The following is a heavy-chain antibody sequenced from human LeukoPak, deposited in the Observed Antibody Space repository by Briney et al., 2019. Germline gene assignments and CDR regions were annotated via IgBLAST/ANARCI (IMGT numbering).Heavy chain of an antibody. CDR2: ISGDGTDI. CDR3: TRDLLDYDVSTGLHHYYMDV. CDR1: GFTFSSYY. Sequence: GGSLRLSCVASGFTFSSYYMQWVRQDPRKGLVWVSRISGDGTDINYADSVRGRFTISRDNAKNTVYLQMNTLRVEDTAVYYCTRDLLDYDVSTGLHHYYMDVWGQGTTVTVSS. V-gene: IGHV3-74*01. D-gene: IGHD3-9*01. J-gene: IGHJ6*02.